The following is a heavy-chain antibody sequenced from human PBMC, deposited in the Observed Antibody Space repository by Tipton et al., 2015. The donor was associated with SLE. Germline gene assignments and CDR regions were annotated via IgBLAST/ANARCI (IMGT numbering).Heavy chain of an antibody. J-gene: IGHJ6*03. V-gene: IGHV3-74*01. D-gene: IGHD2-2*01. Sequence: GSLRLSCAASGFTVSSNYMSWVRQAPGKGLVWVSRINSDGSSTRYADSEKGRFTISRDNAKNTLYLQMNSLTAEDTAVYYCTREYPGYYYYLDVWGKGTTVTVSS. CDR3: TREYPGYYYYLDV. CDR1: GFTVSSNY. CDR2: INSDGSST.